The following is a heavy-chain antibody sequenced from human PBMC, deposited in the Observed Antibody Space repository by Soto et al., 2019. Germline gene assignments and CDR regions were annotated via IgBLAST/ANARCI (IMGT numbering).Heavy chain of an antibody. CDR2: VYYTGST. CDR3: ARSVAVPGAHIDY. CDR1: GGSISGSY. J-gene: IGHJ4*02. V-gene: IGHV4-59*01. D-gene: IGHD6-19*01. Sequence: SETLSLTCSVSGGSISGSYWSWIRQSPGKGLEWLGYVYYTGSTNYSPSLRSRVSISVDTSKNEFSLRLSSVTAADTAVYFCARSVAVPGAHIDYWGQGTQVTVLL.